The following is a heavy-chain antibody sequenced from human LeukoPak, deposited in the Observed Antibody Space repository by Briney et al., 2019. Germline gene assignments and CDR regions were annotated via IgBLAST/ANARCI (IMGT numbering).Heavy chain of an antibody. CDR2: ISSSSSTI. J-gene: IGHJ4*02. CDR1: GFTLSSYS. V-gene: IGHV3-48*04. Sequence: GGSLRLSCAASGFTLSSYSMNWIRQAPGKGLEWVSYISSSSSTIYYADSVKGRFTISRDNAKNSLYLQMNSLRAEDTAVYYCARDTARKQQLVRVYWGQGTLVTVSS. CDR3: ARDTARKQQLVRVY. D-gene: IGHD6-13*01.